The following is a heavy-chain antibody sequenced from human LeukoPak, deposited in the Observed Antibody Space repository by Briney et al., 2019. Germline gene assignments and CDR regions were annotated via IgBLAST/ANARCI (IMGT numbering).Heavy chain of an antibody. CDR1: GGSFSGYY. CDR3: ARSRPAYSSSWAFNDAFDI. J-gene: IGHJ3*02. CDR2: INHSGST. D-gene: IGHD6-13*01. Sequence: PETLSLTCAVYGGSFSGYYWSWIRQPPGKGLEWIGEINHSGSTNYNPSLKSRVTISVDTSKNQFSLKLSSVTAADTAVYYCARSRPAYSSSWAFNDAFDIWGQGTMVTVSS. V-gene: IGHV4-34*01.